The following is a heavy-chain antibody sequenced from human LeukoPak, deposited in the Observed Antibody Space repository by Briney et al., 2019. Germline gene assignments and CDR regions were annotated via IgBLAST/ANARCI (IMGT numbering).Heavy chain of an antibody. D-gene: IGHD1-26*01. V-gene: IGHV3-21*01. CDR1: GFTFSGYS. J-gene: IGHJ4*02. CDR2: ISTSSYYI. Sequence: GGSLRLSCAAYGFTFSGYSMHWVRQAPGKGLEWVSYISTSSYYIYYADSVKGRFTISRDDANNSLFLQMNTLRADDTAIYYCARDASGSSTGLIDSWGQGTLVTVSS. CDR3: ARDASGSSTGLIDS.